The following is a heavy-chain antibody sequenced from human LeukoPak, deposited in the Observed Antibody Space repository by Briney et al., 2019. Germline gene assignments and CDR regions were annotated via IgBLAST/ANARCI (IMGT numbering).Heavy chain of an antibody. CDR2: IRQDGSEK. CDR1: GFTFTSYS. CDR3: GRSLVYSDY. V-gene: IGHV3-7*04. Sequence: GASLKLSCEASGFTFTSYSISWVRQAPGKGLEWVGSIRQDGSEKYYVDSVKGRFTISRDNAKNSLYLQMSSLRAEDTAVYYCGRSLVYSDYWGQGTLVTVSS. J-gene: IGHJ4*02. D-gene: IGHD3-9*01.